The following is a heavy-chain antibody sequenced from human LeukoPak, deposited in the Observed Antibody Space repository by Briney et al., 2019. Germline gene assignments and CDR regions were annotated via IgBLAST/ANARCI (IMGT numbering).Heavy chain of an antibody. CDR1: GFTFSDYC. Sequence: GGSLRLSCAASGFTFSDYCMSWIRQAPGKGLEWVSYISSSGSTIYYADSVKGRLTISRENAKNSLYLQMNSLRAEDTAVYYCASTDYYDSSGYYFGGQGTLVTVSS. CDR2: ISSSGSTI. CDR3: ASTDYYDSSGYYF. J-gene: IGHJ4*02. D-gene: IGHD3-22*01. V-gene: IGHV3-11*04.